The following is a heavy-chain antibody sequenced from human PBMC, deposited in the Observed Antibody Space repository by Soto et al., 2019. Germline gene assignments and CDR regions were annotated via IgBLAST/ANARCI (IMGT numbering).Heavy chain of an antibody. Sequence: SETRCLTCTVSGGSISRYYWSGSRQPPGKGLEWIGYIYYSGSTNYNPSLKSRVTISVDTSKNQFSLKLSSVTAADTAVYYCARVSGFGYCSSTSCYVFDYWGQGTLVTVS. V-gene: IGHV4-59*01. CDR2: IYYSGST. D-gene: IGHD2-2*03. J-gene: IGHJ4*02. CDR3: ARVSGFGYCSSTSCYVFDY. CDR1: GGSISRYY.